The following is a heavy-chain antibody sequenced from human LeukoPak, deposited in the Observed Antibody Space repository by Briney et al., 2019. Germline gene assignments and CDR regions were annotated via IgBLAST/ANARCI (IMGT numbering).Heavy chain of an antibody. CDR1: GGSISSSSYY. V-gene: IGHV4-39*01. D-gene: IGHD3-10*01. CDR2: IYYSGST. J-gene: IGHJ4*02. CDR3: ARPPPGIGKYYFDY. Sequence: SETLFLTCTVSGGSISSSSYYWGWIRQPPGKGLEWIGSIYYSGSTYYNPSLKSRVTISVDTSKNQFSLKLSSVTAADTAVYYCARPPPGIGKYYFDYWGQGTLVTVSS.